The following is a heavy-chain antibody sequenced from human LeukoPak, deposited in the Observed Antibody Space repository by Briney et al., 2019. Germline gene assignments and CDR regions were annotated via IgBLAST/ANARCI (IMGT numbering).Heavy chain of an antibody. Sequence: GASVKVSCKASGYTFTGYYMHWVRQAPGQGLEWMGWINPNSGGTNYAQKFQGRVTMTRDTSISTAYMELSRLRSDDTAVYYCARDLTRSGWTSFDYWGQGTLVTVSS. CDR1: GYTFTGYY. CDR2: INPNSGGT. CDR3: ARDLTRSGWTSFDY. D-gene: IGHD6-19*01. V-gene: IGHV1-2*02. J-gene: IGHJ4*02.